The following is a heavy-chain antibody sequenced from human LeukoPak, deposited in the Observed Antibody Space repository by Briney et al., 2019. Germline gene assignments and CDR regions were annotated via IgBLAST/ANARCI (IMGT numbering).Heavy chain of an antibody. CDR2: ISSSGSTI. D-gene: IGHD6-19*01. Sequence: GGSLRLSCAASGFTFSYYGMHWVRQAPGKGLEWVSYISSSGSTIYYADSVKGRFTISRDNAKNSLYLQMNNLRAEDTAVYYCARVAFSSGWELYYYMDVWGKGTTVTISS. CDR1: GFTFSYYG. CDR3: ARVAFSSGWELYYYMDV. V-gene: IGHV3-48*04. J-gene: IGHJ6*03.